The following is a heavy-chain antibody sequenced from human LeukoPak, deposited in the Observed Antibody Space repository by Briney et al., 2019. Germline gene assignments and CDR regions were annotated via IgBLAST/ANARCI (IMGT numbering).Heavy chain of an antibody. CDR3: ARHGLPRWATDS. V-gene: IGHV3-53*01. CDR2: IFAAGDT. Sequence: PGGSLRLSRAASGFSVSNSFMSWVRQAPGRGLEWVSVIFAAGDTYYSDSVKGRFTISRDHSKNTLYLQMDSLRGEDTAVYYCARHGLPRWATDSWGQGTLVTVSS. D-gene: IGHD3-10*01. J-gene: IGHJ5*01. CDR1: GFSVSNSF.